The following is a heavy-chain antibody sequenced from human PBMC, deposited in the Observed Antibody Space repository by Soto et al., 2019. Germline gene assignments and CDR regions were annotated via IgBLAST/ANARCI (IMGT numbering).Heavy chain of an antibody. CDR3: AKYAKVVIATSWYFDC. Sequence: EVQLLESGGGLVQPGGSLRLSCAASGFTFSSYAMSWVRQAPGKGLEWVSAISGSGGSTYYADSVKGRFTISRDNSKNTLYLQMNSLRAEDTAVYYCAKYAKVVIATSWYFDCWGQGTLVTVSS. V-gene: IGHV3-23*01. J-gene: IGHJ4*02. D-gene: IGHD2-21*01. CDR1: GFTFSSYA. CDR2: ISGSGGST.